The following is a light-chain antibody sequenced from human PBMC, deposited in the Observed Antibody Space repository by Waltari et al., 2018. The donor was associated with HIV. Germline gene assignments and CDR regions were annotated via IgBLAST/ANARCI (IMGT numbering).Light chain of an antibody. CDR1: QSVLYNSNNKNY. CDR3: QQYYAIPYT. CDR2: WAS. Sequence: DIVMTQSPDSLTVSLGERATINCKSSQSVLYNSNNKNYLTWYQQKPGQPPKLLIYWASTRDSGVPDRFSGSGAGTDVTLTISSLQAEDVAVYDCQQYYAIPYTFGQGTKLEIK. J-gene: IGKJ2*01. V-gene: IGKV4-1*01.